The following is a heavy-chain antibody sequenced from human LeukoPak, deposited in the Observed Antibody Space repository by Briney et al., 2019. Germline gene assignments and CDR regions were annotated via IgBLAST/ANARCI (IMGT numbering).Heavy chain of an antibody. V-gene: IGHV1-8*01. CDR2: MNPNSGNT. CDR1: GYTFTSYD. D-gene: IGHD5-18*01. Sequence: ASVKVSCKASGYTFTSYDINWVRQATGQGLEWMGWMNPNSGNTGYAQKFQGRVTMTRNTSISTAYMELSSLRSEDTAVYYCARAPTGYSYGPYYYYYYGMDAWGQGTTVTVSS. J-gene: IGHJ6*02. CDR3: ARAPTGYSYGPYYYYYYGMDA.